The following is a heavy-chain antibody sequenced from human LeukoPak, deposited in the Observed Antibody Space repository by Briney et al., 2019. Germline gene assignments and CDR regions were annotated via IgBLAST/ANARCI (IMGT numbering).Heavy chain of an antibody. CDR1: GLDVSGTY. CDR2: AFVGGDT. CDR3: ARDQLDH. Sequence: GSLRLSCVSSGLDVSGTYMSWIRQAPGKGLEWVSTAFVGGDTYYADSVEGRFTLSKDISTNTMYLQMEGLRPEDTAVYFCARDQLDHWGQGALVSVSP. J-gene: IGHJ5*02. V-gene: IGHV3-53*01.